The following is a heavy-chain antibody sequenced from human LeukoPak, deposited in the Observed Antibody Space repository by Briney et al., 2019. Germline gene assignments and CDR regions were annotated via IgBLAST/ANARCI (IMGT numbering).Heavy chain of an antibody. Sequence: SETLSLTCTVSGGSISSSSYYWGWIRQPPGKGLEWIGSIYYSGSTYYNPSLKSRVTISVDTSKNQFSLKLSSVTAADTAVYYCARRPTGATRRSFDYWGQGTLVTVSS. J-gene: IGHJ4*02. CDR1: GGSISSSSYY. D-gene: IGHD1-7*01. V-gene: IGHV4-39*01. CDR2: IYYSGST. CDR3: ARRPTGATRRSFDY.